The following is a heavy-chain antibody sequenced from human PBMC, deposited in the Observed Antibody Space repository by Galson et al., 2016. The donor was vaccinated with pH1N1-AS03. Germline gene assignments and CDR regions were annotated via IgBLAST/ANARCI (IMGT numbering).Heavy chain of an antibody. D-gene: IGHD5-24*01. Sequence: IHWVRQPPGKGLEWVSYISSSGGTLYYADSVKGRFIISRDNARNSLFLHMNSLRAEDTAVYYCAKVGGEGYNWYFYGMDVWGQGTTVTVSS. J-gene: IGHJ6*02. CDR3: AKVGGEGYNWYFYGMDV. V-gene: IGHV3-48*01. CDR2: ISSSGGTL.